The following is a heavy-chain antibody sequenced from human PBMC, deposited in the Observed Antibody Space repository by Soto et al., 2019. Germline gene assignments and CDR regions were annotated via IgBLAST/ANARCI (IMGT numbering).Heavy chain of an antibody. Sequence: GGSLRLSCAASGFTFDDYTMHWVRQAPGKGLEWVSLISWDGGSTYYADSVKGRFTISRDNSKNSLYLQMNSLRTEDTALYYCAKAMSRFANYYYGMDVWGQGTTVTVSS. D-gene: IGHD3-16*01. J-gene: IGHJ6*02. V-gene: IGHV3-43*01. CDR3: AKAMSRFANYYYGMDV. CDR2: ISWDGGST. CDR1: GFTFDDYT.